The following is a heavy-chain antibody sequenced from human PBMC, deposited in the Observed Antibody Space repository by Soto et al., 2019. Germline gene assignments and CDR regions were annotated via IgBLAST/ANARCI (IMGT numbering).Heavy chain of an antibody. J-gene: IGHJ4*02. CDR1: GFTFSSYG. V-gene: IGHV3-33*01. CDR3: ERGGGGFDY. D-gene: IGHD2-15*01. Sequence: QVQLVESGGGVVQPGRSLRLSCAASGFTFSSYGMHWVRQAPGKGLEGVAVIWNEGTNKYDADSVKGRFTISRDNSKNTLYLQMNSLRAEDTAVYYCERGGGGFDYWGQGTLVTVSS. CDR2: IWNEGTNK.